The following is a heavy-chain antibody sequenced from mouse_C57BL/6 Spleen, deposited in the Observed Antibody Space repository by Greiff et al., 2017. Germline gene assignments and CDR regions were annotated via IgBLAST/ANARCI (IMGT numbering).Heavy chain of an antibody. V-gene: IGHV7-3*01. D-gene: IGHD1-2*01. CDR1: GFTFTDYY. CDR3: ASNGLPNAIDY. Sequence: EVKLVESGGGLVQPGGSLSLSCAASGFTFTDYYMSWVRQPPGKALEWLGFIRNKANGYTTEYSASVKSRFTISRYNSQSILYLQMHALRAKDSASYYCASNGLPNAIDYWGQGTSVTVSS. CDR2: IRNKANGYTT. J-gene: IGHJ4*01.